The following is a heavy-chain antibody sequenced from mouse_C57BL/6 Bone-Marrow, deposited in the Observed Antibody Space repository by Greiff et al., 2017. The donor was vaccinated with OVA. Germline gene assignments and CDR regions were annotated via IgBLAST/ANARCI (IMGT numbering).Heavy chain of an antibody. Sequence: QVQLKESGPGILQPSQTLSLTCSFSGFSLSTFGMGVGWIRQPSGKGLEWLAHIWWDDDKYYNPALKSRLTISKDTSKNQVFLKIANVDTADTATYDCARRSQLGYYFDYWGQGTTLTVSS. CDR3: ARRSQLGYYFDY. V-gene: IGHV8-8*01. J-gene: IGHJ2*01. D-gene: IGHD4-1*02. CDR2: IWWDDDK. CDR1: GFSLSTFGMG.